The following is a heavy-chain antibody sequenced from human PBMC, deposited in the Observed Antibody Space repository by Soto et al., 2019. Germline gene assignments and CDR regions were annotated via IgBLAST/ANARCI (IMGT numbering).Heavy chain of an antibody. CDR2: LYHSGST. J-gene: IGHJ5*02. V-gene: IGHV4-30-2*01. CDR1: GGSISSGGYS. Sequence: PSETLSLTCAVSGGSISSGGYSWILIRQPPGKGLEWIGYLYHSGSTYSNPSLKSRVTISVDRSKNQFSLKLSSVTAADTAVYYCARAWLAAAKGENWFDPWGQGTLVTVSS. D-gene: IGHD6-13*01. CDR3: ARAWLAAAKGENWFDP.